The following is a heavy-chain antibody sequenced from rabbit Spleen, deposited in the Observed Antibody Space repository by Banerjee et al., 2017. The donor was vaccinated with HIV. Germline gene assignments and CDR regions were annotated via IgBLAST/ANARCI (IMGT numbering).Heavy chain of an antibody. J-gene: IGHJ6*01. Sequence: QEQLEESGGGLVKPGASLTLTCKASGFSFSFKDVMCWVRQAPGKGLEWIACIDTRDGDTDYANWPKGRFTISKTSSTTVTLQMTSLTAADTATYFCARDTSSSFSSYGMDLWGQGTLVTV. D-gene: IGHD1-1*01. CDR2: IDTRDGDT. CDR3: ARDTSSSFSSYGMDL. V-gene: IGHV1S45*01. CDR1: GFSFSFKDV.